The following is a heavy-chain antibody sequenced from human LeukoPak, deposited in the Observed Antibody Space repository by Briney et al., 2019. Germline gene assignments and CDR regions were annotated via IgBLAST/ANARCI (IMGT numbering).Heavy chain of an antibody. D-gene: IGHD1-26*01. CDR2: IYYSGST. CDR3: AWVGATLDY. J-gene: IGHJ4*02. CDR1: GGSISSSSYY. V-gene: IGHV4-39*01. Sequence: SETLSLTCTVPGGSISSSSYYWGWIRQPPGKGLEWIGSIYYSGSTYYNPSLKSRVTISVDTSKNQFSLKLSSVTAADTAVYYCAWVGATLDYWGQGTLVTVSS.